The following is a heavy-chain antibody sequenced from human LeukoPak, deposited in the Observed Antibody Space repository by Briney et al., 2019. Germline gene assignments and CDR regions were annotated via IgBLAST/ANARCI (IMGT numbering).Heavy chain of an antibody. J-gene: IGHJ3*02. D-gene: IGHD6-13*01. CDR2: IYPGDSDT. CDR1: GYSFTSYW. CDR3: ARRYRRGSSSFFGAFDI. V-gene: IGHV5-51*01. Sequence: GESLKISCKGSGYSFTSYWIGWVRQMPGKDLEWMGIIYPGDSDTRYSPSFQGQVTISADKSISTAYLQWSSLKASDTAMYYCARRYRRGSSSFFGAFDIWGQGTMVTVSS.